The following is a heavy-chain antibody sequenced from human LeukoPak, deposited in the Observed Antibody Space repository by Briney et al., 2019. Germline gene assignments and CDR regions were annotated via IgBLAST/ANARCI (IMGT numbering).Heavy chain of an antibody. V-gene: IGHV3-33*01. CDR2: IWFDGSNK. J-gene: IGHJ3*02. CDR3: ARDRLGYCSGGSCYSAYDGFDI. D-gene: IGHD2-15*01. CDR1: GFTFSNYG. Sequence: PGGSLRLSCAASGFTFSNYGMHWVRQAPGKGLEWVAVIWFDGSNKFYADSVKGRFTISRDNSKYTLYLQMNGLRAEDTAVYYCARDRLGYCSGGSCYSAYDGFDIWGQGTMVTVSS.